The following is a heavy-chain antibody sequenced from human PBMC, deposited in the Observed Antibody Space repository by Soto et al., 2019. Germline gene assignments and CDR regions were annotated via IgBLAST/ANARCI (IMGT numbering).Heavy chain of an antibody. J-gene: IGHJ4*02. D-gene: IGHD3-3*01. Sequence: GSLILYCASSGFTFSNAWMSLVLQAPGKGLEWVGRIKSKTDGGTTDYAAPVKGRFTISRDDSKNTLYLQMNSLKTEDTAVYYCTTDFVDFWSGYYTASEYWGQGTLVTVSS. CDR1: GFTFSNAW. V-gene: IGHV3-15*01. CDR3: TTDFVDFWSGYYTASEY. CDR2: IKSKTDGGTT.